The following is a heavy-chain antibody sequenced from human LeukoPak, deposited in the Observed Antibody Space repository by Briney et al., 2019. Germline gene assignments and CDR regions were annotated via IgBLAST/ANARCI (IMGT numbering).Heavy chain of an antibody. D-gene: IGHD2-15*01. V-gene: IGHV4-59*01. CDR1: GDSISSYY. J-gene: IGHJ4*02. Sequence: SGALSLTCTVSGDSISSYYWSWIRQYPGRGLVWIGYIYYSGSTNYNPSLKSRVTISLDTSKNQFSLKLNSMTAADTAVYYCARNADLGGYSNWGQGTLVTVSS. CDR2: IYYSGST. CDR3: ARNADLGGYSN.